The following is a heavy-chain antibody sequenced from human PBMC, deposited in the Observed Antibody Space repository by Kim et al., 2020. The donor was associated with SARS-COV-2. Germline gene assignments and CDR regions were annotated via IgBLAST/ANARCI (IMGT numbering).Heavy chain of an antibody. V-gene: IGHV4-4*02. CDR2: IHHTVRT. D-gene: IGHD3-3*01. J-gene: IGHJ4*02. CDR1: GGSMSSSDW. CDR3: ASGDLVS. Sequence: SETLSLTCVVSGGSMSSSDWWSWVRQSPVKGLEWIGEIHHTVRTNYNPSLKSRVIMSVDKSKNQFSLKLTSVTAADTAVYYCASGDLVSWGQGTLVTASS.